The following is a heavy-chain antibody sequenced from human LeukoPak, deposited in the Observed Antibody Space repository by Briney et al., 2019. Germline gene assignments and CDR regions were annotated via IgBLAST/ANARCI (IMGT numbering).Heavy chain of an antibody. D-gene: IGHD3-9*01. Sequence: SETLSLTCTVSGGSISSSSYYWGWIRQPPGKGLEWIGSIYYSGSTYYNPSLKSRVTMSVDTSKNQFSLKLSSVTAADTAVYYCARTYYDILTGYQQPDDYWGREPWSPSPQ. J-gene: IGHJ4*02. CDR1: GGSISSSSYY. V-gene: IGHV4-39*01. CDR2: IYYSGST. CDR3: ARTYYDILTGYQQPDDY.